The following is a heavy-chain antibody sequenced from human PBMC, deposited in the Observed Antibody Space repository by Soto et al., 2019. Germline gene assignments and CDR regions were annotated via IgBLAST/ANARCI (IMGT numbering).Heavy chain of an antibody. CDR3: ARRGSGSYSDY. CDR1: GGPLSSSNYY. D-gene: IGHD3-10*01. Sequence: SETPSLSCTLSGGPLSSSNYYWGWIRQPPGKGLEWIGSIYYSGSTYYNPSLKSRVTISVDTSKNQFSLKLSSVTAADTAVYYCARRGSGSYSDYWGQGTLVTVSS. J-gene: IGHJ4*02. V-gene: IGHV4-39*01. CDR2: IYYSGST.